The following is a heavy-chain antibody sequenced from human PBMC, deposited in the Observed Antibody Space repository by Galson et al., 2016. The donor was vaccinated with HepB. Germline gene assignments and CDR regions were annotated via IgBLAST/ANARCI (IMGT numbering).Heavy chain of an antibody. Sequence: SLRLSCAVSGFNFNTYAMYWVRQAPGKGLEWVASISYDGSKKNYADSVKGRFTISRDNSMHTQYLQMNSLRPEDTAVYYCARDECGGSCYSPNYYYYYGMDVWGQGTTVTVSS. CDR3: ARDECGGSCYSPNYYYYYGMDV. CDR2: ISYDGSKK. V-gene: IGHV3-30-3*01. J-gene: IGHJ6*02. D-gene: IGHD2-21*01. CDR1: GFNFNTYA.